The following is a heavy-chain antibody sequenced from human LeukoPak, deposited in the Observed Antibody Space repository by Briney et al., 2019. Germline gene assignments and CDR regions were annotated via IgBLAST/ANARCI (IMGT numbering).Heavy chain of an antibody. Sequence: SETLSLTCTVSGGSISSSSYYWGWIRQPPGKGLEWIGSIHYSGSTYYNPSLKSRITISVDTSKNQFSLKLSSVTAADTAVYYWATHPPPYGRGGSWYQRTYNWLEPWGQGTLVTVSS. CDR3: ATHPPPYGRGGSWYQRTYNWLEP. J-gene: IGHJ5*02. CDR1: GGSISSSSYY. D-gene: IGHD2-15*01. V-gene: IGHV4-39*07. CDR2: IHYSGST.